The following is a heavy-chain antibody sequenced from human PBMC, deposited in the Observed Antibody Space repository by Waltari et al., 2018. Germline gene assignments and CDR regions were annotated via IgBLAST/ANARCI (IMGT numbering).Heavy chain of an antibody. J-gene: IGHJ5*02. Sequence: EVQLVQSGAEVKKPGESLKIYCKGSGYRFTSYWIGWVRQMPGKGREWMGYIYPGDSDTRYIPSYHGKVTIVSQKSMCTAYLQWSSLKASDTAMYYCARHGCSSTSCYAGWFDPWGQGTLVTVSS. V-gene: IGHV5-51*01. D-gene: IGHD2-2*01. CDR1: GYRFTSYW. CDR2: IYPGDSDT. CDR3: ARHGCSSTSCYAGWFDP.